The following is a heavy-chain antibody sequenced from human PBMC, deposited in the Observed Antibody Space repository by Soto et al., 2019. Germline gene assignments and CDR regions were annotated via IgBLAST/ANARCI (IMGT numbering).Heavy chain of an antibody. CDR1: GFTFSSYG. CDR3: AKRWERHCSSTSCYTV. V-gene: IGHV3-30*18. CDR2: ISYDGSNK. Sequence: GGSLRLSCAASGFTFSSYGMHWVRQAPGKGLEWVAVISYDGSNKYYADSVKGRFTISRDNSKNTLYLQMNSLRAEDTAVYYCAKRWERHCSSTSCYTVWGKGTTVTVSS. J-gene: IGHJ6*04. D-gene: IGHD2-2*02.